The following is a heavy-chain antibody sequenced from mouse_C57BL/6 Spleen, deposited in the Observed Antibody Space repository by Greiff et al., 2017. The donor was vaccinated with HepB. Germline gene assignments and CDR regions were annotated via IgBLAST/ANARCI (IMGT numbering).Heavy chain of an antibody. D-gene: IGHD2-3*01. CDR3: ARRGYDANWYFDV. J-gene: IGHJ1*03. V-gene: IGHV5-9*01. CDR1: GFSFSSYT. Sequence: EVQLVESGGGLVKPGASLKLSCAASGFSFSSYTMSWVRQTSEKRLEWVATISGGGGNTYYPDSVKGLFTISRDNAKNTLYRQRSSLRSEDTALYYCARRGYDANWYFDVWGTGTTVTVSS. CDR2: ISGGGGNT.